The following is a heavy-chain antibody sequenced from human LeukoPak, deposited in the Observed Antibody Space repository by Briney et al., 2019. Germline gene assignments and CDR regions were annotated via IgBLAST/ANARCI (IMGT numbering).Heavy chain of an antibody. Sequence: GGSLRLPCAASGFTFSSYAMSWVRQAPGKGLEWVSAISGSGGSTYYADSVKGRFTISRDNSKNTLYLQMNSLRAEDTAVYYCAKAVLLWFGELPSYYFDYWGQGTLVTVSS. V-gene: IGHV3-23*01. J-gene: IGHJ4*02. CDR2: ISGSGGST. CDR3: AKAVLLWFGELPSYYFDY. CDR1: GFTFSSYA. D-gene: IGHD3-10*01.